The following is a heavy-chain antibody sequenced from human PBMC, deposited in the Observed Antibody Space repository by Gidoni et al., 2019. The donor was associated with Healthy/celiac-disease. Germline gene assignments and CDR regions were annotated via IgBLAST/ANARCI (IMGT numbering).Heavy chain of an antibody. CDR3: ARDLKGNDAFDI. Sequence: QVQLVASGGGVVQPGRSLRLPCAASGFTFSSYGMDWVRQAPGKGLAWWAVIWYDGSNKYYADSVEGRFTISRDNSKNTLYLQMNSLRAEDTAVYYCARDLKGNDAFDIWGQGTMVTVSS. J-gene: IGHJ3*02. CDR1: GFTFSSYG. CDR2: IWYDGSNK. V-gene: IGHV3-33*08.